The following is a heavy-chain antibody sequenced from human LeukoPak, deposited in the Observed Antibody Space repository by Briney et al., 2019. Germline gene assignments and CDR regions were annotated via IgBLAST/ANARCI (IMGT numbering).Heavy chain of an antibody. CDR2: INHSGST. CDR3: ARGPPRVRRLNSSSWYY. D-gene: IGHD6-13*01. CDR1: GGSFSGYY. V-gene: IGHV4-34*01. J-gene: IGHJ4*02. Sequence: PSETLSLTCAVYGGSFSGYYWSWIRQPPGKGLEWIGEINHSGSTNYNPSLKSRVTISVDTSKNQFSLKLSSVTAADTAVYYCARGPPRVRRLNSSSWYYWGQGTLVTVSS.